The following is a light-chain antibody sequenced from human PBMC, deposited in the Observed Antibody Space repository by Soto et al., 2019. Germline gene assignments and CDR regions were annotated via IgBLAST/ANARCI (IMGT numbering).Light chain of an antibody. J-gene: IGLJ2*01. CDR3: SSFATSGTTVI. CDR2: EVT. Sequence: QSALTQPRSVSGSPGQSVSISCTGTRSDVGGYHYVSWYQQHPGTAPKLIIYEVTNRPSGISDRFSGSKSGNTASLTISGLQAEDESDYYCSSFATSGTTVIFGGGTKLTVL. V-gene: IGLV2-11*01. CDR1: RSDVGGYHY.